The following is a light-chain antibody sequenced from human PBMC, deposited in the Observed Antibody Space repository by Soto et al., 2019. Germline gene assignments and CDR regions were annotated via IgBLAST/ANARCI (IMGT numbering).Light chain of an antibody. V-gene: IGLV2-8*01. CDR3: SSYAGSNNLV. CDR1: SSDVGGYNY. J-gene: IGLJ2*01. Sequence: QSVLTQPPSASGSLGQSVTISCTGTSSDVGGYNYVSWYQQHPGKAPKVMIYEVSKRPSGVPDRFSGSKSGNTASLTVSGLQAEDEADYYCSSYAGSNNLVFGGGTKVTVL. CDR2: EVS.